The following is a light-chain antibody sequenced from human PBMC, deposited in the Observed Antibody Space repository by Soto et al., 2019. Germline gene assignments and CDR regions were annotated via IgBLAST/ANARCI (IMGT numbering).Light chain of an antibody. Sequence: DIQMTQSPSTLSASVGDRVTITCRASQSINIWLAWYQLKPGKAPKVLIYKASSLESGVPSRFSGSGSGTEFTLTISSLQPDDFATYYCQHYKIFPGPFGQGTKVEIK. CDR3: QHYKIFPGP. V-gene: IGKV1-5*03. CDR1: QSINIW. J-gene: IGKJ1*01. CDR2: KAS.